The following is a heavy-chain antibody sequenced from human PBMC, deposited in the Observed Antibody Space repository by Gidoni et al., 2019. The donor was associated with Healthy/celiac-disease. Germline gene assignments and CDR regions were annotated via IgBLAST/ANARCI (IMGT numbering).Heavy chain of an antibody. V-gene: IGHV3-33*01. CDR2: IWYDGSNK. D-gene: IGHD4-17*01. CDR1: GFTFSSYG. CDR3: ARGPPQYGDYDNWFDP. Sequence: QVQLVESGGGVVQPGRSLRLSCAASGFTFSSYGMPWVRQAPGKGLEWVAVIWYDGSNKYYADSVKGRFTISRDNSKNTLYLQMNSLRAEDTAVYYCARGPPQYGDYDNWFDPWGQGTLVTVSS. J-gene: IGHJ5*02.